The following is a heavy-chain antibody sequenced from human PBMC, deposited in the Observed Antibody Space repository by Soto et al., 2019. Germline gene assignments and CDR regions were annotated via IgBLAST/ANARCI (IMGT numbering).Heavy chain of an antibody. CDR3: ARDRAPHDYGDYVGWFDP. J-gene: IGHJ5*02. CDR1: GGTFSSYA. CDR2: IIPIFGTA. Sequence: SVKVSCKASGGTFSSYAISWVRQAPGQGLEWMGWIIPIFGTANYAQKFQGRVTITADESASTAYMELSSLRSEDTAVYYCARDRAPHDYGDYVGWFDPWGQGTLVTVSS. D-gene: IGHD4-17*01. V-gene: IGHV1-69*13.